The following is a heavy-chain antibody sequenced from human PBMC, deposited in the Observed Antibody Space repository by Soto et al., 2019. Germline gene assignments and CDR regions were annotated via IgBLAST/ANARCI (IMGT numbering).Heavy chain of an antibody. J-gene: IGHJ6*02. CDR2: INSNNGNT. V-gene: IGHV1-18*01. Sequence: QVQLVQSGAEVKKPGASVKVSRKASGYTFNSYGISWVRQAPGQGLEWIGWINSNNGNTIYAQKLQGRVTMTTDTSTTTAYMELRSLRSDDTAVYYCARDSYGSGSFRGDVWGQGTTVTVSS. D-gene: IGHD3-10*01. CDR3: ARDSYGSGSFRGDV. CDR1: GYTFNSYG.